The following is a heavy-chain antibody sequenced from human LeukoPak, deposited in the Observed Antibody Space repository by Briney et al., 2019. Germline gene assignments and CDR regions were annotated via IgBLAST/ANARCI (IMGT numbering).Heavy chain of an antibody. Sequence: GGSLRLSCAASGFTFSSYWMHWVRQAPGKGLVWVSRINSDGSSTSYADSVKGRFTISRGNAKNTMFLQMNSLRADDTAVYFCAKQAGWGGYFSFLPFDFWGRGTLVTVSS. V-gene: IGHV3-74*01. D-gene: IGHD3-3*01. J-gene: IGHJ4*02. CDR1: GFTFSSYW. CDR3: AKQAGWGGYFSFLPFDF. CDR2: INSDGSST.